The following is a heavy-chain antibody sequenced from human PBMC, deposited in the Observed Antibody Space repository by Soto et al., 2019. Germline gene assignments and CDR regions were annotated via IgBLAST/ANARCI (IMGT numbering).Heavy chain of an antibody. CDR2: IIPIFGTA. CDR1: GGTFSSYA. Sequence: SVKVSCKASGGTFSSYAISWVRQAPGQGLEWMGGIIPIFGTANYAQKFQGRVTITADESTSTAYMELSSLRSEDTAVYYCASGKYYDILTGYSDDYWGQGTLVTVSS. J-gene: IGHJ4*02. D-gene: IGHD3-9*01. CDR3: ASGKYYDILTGYSDDY. V-gene: IGHV1-69*13.